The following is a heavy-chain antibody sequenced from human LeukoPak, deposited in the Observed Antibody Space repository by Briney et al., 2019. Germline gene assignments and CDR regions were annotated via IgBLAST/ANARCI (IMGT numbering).Heavy chain of an antibody. J-gene: IGHJ4*02. Sequence: GGSLRLSCAASGFTFSSYAMSWVRQAPGKGLEWVSAISGSGGSTYYADSVKGRFTISRDNPKNTLYLQMNSLRAEDTAVYYCANFATYYDSSGRGAYWGQGTLVTVSS. V-gene: IGHV3-23*01. CDR3: ANFATYYDSSGRGAY. D-gene: IGHD3-22*01. CDR2: ISGSGGST. CDR1: GFTFSSYA.